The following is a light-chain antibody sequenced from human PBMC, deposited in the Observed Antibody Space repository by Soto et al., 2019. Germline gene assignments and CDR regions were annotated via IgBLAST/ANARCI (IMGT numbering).Light chain of an antibody. CDR2: DAS. V-gene: IGKV1-33*01. CDR3: QQYENLPS. Sequence: DIQMTQSPSSLSASVGDTVIITCQASQDISDFVNWYQHEPGKAPKVLIYDASTLAPGVPSRLSGSGSGTDFTLTINNLQPEDFATYYCQQYENLPSFGGGTRVDIK. J-gene: IGKJ4*01. CDR1: QDISDF.